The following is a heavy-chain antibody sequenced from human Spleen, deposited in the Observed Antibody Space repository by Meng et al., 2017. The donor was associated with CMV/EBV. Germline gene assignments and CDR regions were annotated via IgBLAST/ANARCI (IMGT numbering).Heavy chain of an antibody. J-gene: IGHJ4*02. V-gene: IGHV4-39*07. CDR2: IYYSGST. Sequence: QLPPAVAGPGMGKPTEALALTCSVSGGSSSSSSYYWGWIRQPPGKGLEWIGSIYYSGSTYYNPSLKSRVTISVDTSKNQFSLKLSSVTAADTAVYYCAREGYYDILTYWGQGTLVTVSS. CDR3: AREGYYDILTY. CDR1: GGSSSSSSYY. D-gene: IGHD3-9*01.